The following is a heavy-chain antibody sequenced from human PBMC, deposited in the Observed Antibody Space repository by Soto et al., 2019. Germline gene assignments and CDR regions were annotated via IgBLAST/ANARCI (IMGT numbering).Heavy chain of an antibody. V-gene: IGHV1-69*02. CDR1: GGTFSSYT. J-gene: IGHJ3*02. D-gene: IGHD3-10*01. CDR2: IIPILGIA. CDR3: ARVITMVPDDAFDI. Sequence: GASVKVSCKAAGGTFSSYTISWVRQAPGQGLEWMGRIIPILGIANYAQKFRGRVTITADKSTSTAYMELSSLRSEDTAVYYCARVITMVPDDAFDIWGQGTMVTVSS.